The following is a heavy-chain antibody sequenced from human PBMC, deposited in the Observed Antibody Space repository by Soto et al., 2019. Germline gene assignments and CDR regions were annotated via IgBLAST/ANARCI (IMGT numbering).Heavy chain of an antibody. CDR1: GYTFNTYG. Sequence: ASVKVSCKTSGYTFNTYGINWVRQAPGQGLELMGWISAYDGKTTYAEKFQGRVTLTTDTSTSTAYMELRSLRSDATAHYDCVRDPHEFWTSYWFDPWGQGTPVTVSS. V-gene: IGHV1-18*01. D-gene: IGHD3-3*01. CDR2: ISAYDGKT. J-gene: IGHJ5*02. CDR3: VRDPHEFWTSYWFDP.